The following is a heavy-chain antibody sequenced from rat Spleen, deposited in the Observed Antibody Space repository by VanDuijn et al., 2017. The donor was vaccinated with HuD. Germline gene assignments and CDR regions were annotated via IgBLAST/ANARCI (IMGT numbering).Heavy chain of an antibody. CDR2: ITSVGGNT. CDR1: GFTFSSFV. V-gene: IGHV5-25*01. J-gene: IGHJ2*01. CDR3: AKRGWYYFDY. Sequence: EVQLVESGGGLVQPGRSLKLSCAASGFTFSSFVMAWVRHAPKKGLEWVASITSVGGNTFYPDSVKGRFTISRDNAKSTLYLHMDSLRSEDTATYYCAKRGWYYFDYWGQGVMVTVSS.